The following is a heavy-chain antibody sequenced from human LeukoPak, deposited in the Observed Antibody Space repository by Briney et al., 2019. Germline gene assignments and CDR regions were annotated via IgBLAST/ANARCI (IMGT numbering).Heavy chain of an antibody. CDR3: ARSGYSSSWDYFDY. CDR1: GFTFTSSA. CDR2: IVVGSGNT. D-gene: IGHD6-13*01. Sequence: SVKVSCKASGFTFTSSAMQWVRQARGQRLEWIGWIVVGSGNTNYAQKFQERVTITRDMSTSTAYMELSSLRAEDTAVYYCARSGYSSSWDYFDYWGQGTLVTVSS. V-gene: IGHV1-58*02. J-gene: IGHJ4*02.